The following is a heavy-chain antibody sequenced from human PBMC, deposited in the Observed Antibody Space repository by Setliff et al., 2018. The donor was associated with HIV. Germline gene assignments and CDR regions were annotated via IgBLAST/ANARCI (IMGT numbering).Heavy chain of an antibody. V-gene: IGHV4-39*01. CDR2: IYHSGST. D-gene: IGHD1-26*01. Sequence: PSETLSLTCAVSGGSIDSFSYYWGWIRQTPGKESEWIGNIYHSGSTNYNPSLKSRAAISVDRSKRHFFLKLRSVTAADTAVYYCARQWAERVMDVWGNGTTVTVS. CDR1: GGSIDSFSYY. CDR3: ARQWAERVMDV. J-gene: IGHJ6*03.